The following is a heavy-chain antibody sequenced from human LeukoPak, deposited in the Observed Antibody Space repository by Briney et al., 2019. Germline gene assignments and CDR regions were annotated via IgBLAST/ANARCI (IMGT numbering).Heavy chain of an antibody. D-gene: IGHD1-14*01. Sequence: PGGSLRLSCAASGFTFSTYEMNWVRQAPGKGLEWVSYISSTGNTIYYADSVKGRFTISRGNAKNSLYLQMNSLRAEDTAVYYCARASFTPELYWGQGTLVTVSS. CDR3: ARASFTPELY. V-gene: IGHV3-48*03. J-gene: IGHJ4*02. CDR2: ISSTGNTI. CDR1: GFTFSTYE.